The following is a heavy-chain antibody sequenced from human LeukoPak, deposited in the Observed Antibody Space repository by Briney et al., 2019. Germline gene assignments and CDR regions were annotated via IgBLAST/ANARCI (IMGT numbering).Heavy chain of an antibody. CDR2: ISSSSSTI. D-gene: IGHD1-26*01. V-gene: IGHV3-48*01. Sequence: GGSLRLSCAASGFIFSSYWMAWVRQAPGKGLEWVSYISSSSSTIYYADSVKGRFAISRDNAKNSLYLQMNSLRAEDTAVYYCARSRAGSYFDYWGQGTLVTVSS. J-gene: IGHJ4*02. CDR3: ARSRAGSYFDY. CDR1: GFIFSSYW.